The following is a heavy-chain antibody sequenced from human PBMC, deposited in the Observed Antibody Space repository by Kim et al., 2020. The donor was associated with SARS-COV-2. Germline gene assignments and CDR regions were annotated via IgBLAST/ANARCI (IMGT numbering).Heavy chain of an antibody. V-gene: IGHV4-59*09. CDR3: ARGPAATYYYGMDV. J-gene: IGHJ6*02. D-gene: IGHD2-2*01. Sequence: NPPITDRVTMTVDTSKNQFSLKLSSVTAADTAVYYCARGPAATYYYGMDVWGQGTTVTVSS.